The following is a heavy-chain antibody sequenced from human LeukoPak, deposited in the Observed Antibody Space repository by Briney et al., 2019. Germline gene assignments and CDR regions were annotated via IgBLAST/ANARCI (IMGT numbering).Heavy chain of an antibody. CDR2: IKQGGNEK. V-gene: IGHV3-7*01. CDR3: GRSMDV. Sequence: AGSLRLSCAASGFTFSSYWMDWVRQAPGKGLEWVANIKQGGNEKYYVDSVKGRFTISRDNAQNSLYLQMDSLRAEDTAVYYCGRSMDVWGQGTTVIVSS. CDR1: GFTFSSYW. J-gene: IGHJ6*02.